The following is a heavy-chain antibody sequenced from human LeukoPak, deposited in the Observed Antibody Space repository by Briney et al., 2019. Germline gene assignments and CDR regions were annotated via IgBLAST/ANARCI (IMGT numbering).Heavy chain of an antibody. D-gene: IGHD1-26*01. J-gene: IGHJ4*02. CDR2: TYSSGST. CDR3: ATESYGGA. V-gene: IGHV3-53*01. Sequence: GGSLRLSCAASDLTVSSNSMSWVRQAPGKGLEWVSVTYSSGSTHYADSVKGRFTISRDSSKNTLYLQMNSLRAEDTAVYYCATESYGGAWGQGTLVTVSS. CDR1: DLTVSSNS.